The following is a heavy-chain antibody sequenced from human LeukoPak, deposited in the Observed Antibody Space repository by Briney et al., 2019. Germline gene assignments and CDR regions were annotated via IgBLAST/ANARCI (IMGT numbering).Heavy chain of an antibody. CDR1: GFTFSSYG. V-gene: IGHV3-30*18. CDR3: AKDAGYNSGAFDI. Sequence: GGSLRLSCAASGFTFSSYGVHWVRQAPGKGLEWVAVISYDGSNKYYADSVKGRFTISRDNSKNTLYLQMNSLRAEDTAVYYCAKDAGYNSGAFDIWGQGTMVTVSS. J-gene: IGHJ3*02. CDR2: ISYDGSNK. D-gene: IGHD5-24*01.